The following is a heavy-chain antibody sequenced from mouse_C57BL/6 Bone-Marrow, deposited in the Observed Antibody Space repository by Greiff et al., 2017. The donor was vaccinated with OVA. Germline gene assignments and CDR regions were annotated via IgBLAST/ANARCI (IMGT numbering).Heavy chain of an antibody. D-gene: IGHD2-2*01. CDR2: INPNYGTT. CDR1: GYSFTDYN. J-gene: IGHJ3*01. Sequence: EVQLQQSGPELVKPGASVKISCKASGYSFTDYNMNWVKQSNGKSLEWIGVINPNYGTTSYNQKFKGKATLTVDQSSSTAYMQLNSLTSEDAAVDYCARSRGVTTKKVAWFAYWGQGTLVTVSA. CDR3: ARSRGVTTKKVAWFAY. V-gene: IGHV1-39*01.